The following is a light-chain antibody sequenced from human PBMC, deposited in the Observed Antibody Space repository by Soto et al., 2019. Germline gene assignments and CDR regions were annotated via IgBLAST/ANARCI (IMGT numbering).Light chain of an antibody. V-gene: IGKV3-15*01. CDR3: QQYNNWPPV. J-gene: IGKJ4*01. Sequence: ERVMTQSPANLSVSPGESATLFCRASQSMNSNLAWYQQKPGQAPRLLLYGASTRATGIPARFSGSQSGTEFTLTIRSLQSEDFAVYYCQQYNNWPPVFGGGTKVDIK. CDR2: GAS. CDR1: QSMNSN.